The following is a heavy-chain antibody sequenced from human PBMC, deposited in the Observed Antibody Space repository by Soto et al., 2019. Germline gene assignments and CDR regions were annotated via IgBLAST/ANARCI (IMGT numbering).Heavy chain of an antibody. CDR2: ISAYNGNT. J-gene: IGHJ6*03. CDR3: ARGQNYDFWSGYYPLYYYYYYMDV. CDR1: GYTFTSYG. D-gene: IGHD3-3*01. V-gene: IGHV1-18*01. Sequence: ASVKVSCKASGYTFTSYGISWVRQAPGQGLEWMGWISAYNGNTNYAQKLQGRVTMTTDTSTSTAYMELRSLRSDDTAVYYCARGQNYDFWSGYYPLYYYYYYMDVWGKGTTVTVSS.